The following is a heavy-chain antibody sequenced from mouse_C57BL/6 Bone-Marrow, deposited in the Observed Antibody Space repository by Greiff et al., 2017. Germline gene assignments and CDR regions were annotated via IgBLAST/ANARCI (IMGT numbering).Heavy chain of an antibody. CDR3: ALLLDY. V-gene: IGHV14-3*01. Sequence: VQLQQSVAELVRPGASVKLSCTASGFNIKNPYMHWVKQRPEQGLAWIGRLDPANGNTKYAPKFQGQATITADTSSNTAYLQLSSLTSEDTASYYCALLLDYWGQGTTLTVSS. D-gene: IGHD1-1*01. CDR2: LDPANGNT. CDR1: GFNIKNPY. J-gene: IGHJ2*01.